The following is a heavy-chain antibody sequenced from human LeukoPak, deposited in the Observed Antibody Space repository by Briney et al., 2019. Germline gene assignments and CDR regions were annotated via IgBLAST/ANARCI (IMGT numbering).Heavy chain of an antibody. CDR3: ARGHCSSTSCPGGFQH. V-gene: IGHV3-23*01. D-gene: IGHD2-2*01. CDR1: GLTFSRYA. J-gene: IGHJ1*01. CDR2: ISESGSGT. Sequence: GGSLRLSCAVSGLTFSRYAMSWVRQAPGKGLEWVSAISESGSGTYYADSVKGRFTISRDNSKNTLYLQMNSLRAEDTAVYYCARGHCSSTSCPGGFQHWGQGTLVTVSS.